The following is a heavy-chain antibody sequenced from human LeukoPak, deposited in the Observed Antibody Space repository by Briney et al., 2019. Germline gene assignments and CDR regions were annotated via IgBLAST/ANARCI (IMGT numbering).Heavy chain of an antibody. CDR3: ASTYYYDSSGYSPYYYYYYMDV. CDR1: GGSISSYY. V-gene: IGHV4-59*01. Sequence: SETLSLTCTVSGGSISSYYWGWIRQPPGKGLEWIGYIYYSGSTNYNPFLKSRVTISVDTSKNQFSLKLSSVTAADTAVYYCASTYYYDSSGYSPYYYYYYMDVWGKGTTVTVSS. CDR2: IYYSGST. D-gene: IGHD3-22*01. J-gene: IGHJ6*03.